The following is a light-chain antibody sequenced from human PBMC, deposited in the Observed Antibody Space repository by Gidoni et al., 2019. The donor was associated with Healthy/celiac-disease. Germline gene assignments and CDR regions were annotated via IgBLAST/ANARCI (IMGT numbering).Light chain of an antibody. Sequence: VVLTQSPLSLPVTFGQPASLSCRSSQSLVYSDGNTYLYCFQQRTGQSPRRLIYKVSNRDSGVPDRFSGSWSGTYFTLKSSRVEAEDVGVYYCMQGTHWPPTFXPXTKVDIK. CDR3: MQGTHWPPT. CDR1: QSLVYSDGNTY. CDR2: KVS. V-gene: IGKV2-30*01. J-gene: IGKJ3*01.